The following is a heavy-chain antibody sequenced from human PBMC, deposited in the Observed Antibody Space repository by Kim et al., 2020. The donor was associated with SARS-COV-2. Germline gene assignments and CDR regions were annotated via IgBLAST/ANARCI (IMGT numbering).Heavy chain of an antibody. V-gene: IGHV3-30*18. CDR3: AKGVFVVVVVVRQY. CDR2: VVYDGSNK. J-gene: IGHJ1*01. CDR1: GFTFSSDG. D-gene: IGHD2-15*01. Sequence: GGSLRLSCAASGFTFSSDGMQWVRQAPRRGLGWGAVVVYDGSNKNYADSGKGRFTISRDNSKNTVYLQMNSLGAGDTAVYYCAKGVFVVVVVVRQYWGEG.